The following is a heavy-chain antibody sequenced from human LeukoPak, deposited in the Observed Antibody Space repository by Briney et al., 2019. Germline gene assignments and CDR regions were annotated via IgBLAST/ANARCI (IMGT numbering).Heavy chain of an antibody. V-gene: IGHV3-53*01. J-gene: IGHJ4*02. CDR1: GITVSYNF. CDR2: IYSDSGA. D-gene: IGHD6-25*01. Sequence: GGSLRLSCAASGITVSYNFMSWVRRAPGRGLEWVSVIYSDSGADYADSVKGRFTISRDDAKNTLYLQMNSLRAGDTAVYYCARAPRPFDNSDYYFDYWGQGSLVTVSS. CDR3: ARAPRPFDNSDYYFDY.